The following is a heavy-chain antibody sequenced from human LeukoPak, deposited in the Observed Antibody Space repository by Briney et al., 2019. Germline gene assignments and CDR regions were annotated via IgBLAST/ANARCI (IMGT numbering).Heavy chain of an antibody. D-gene: IGHD3-16*01. V-gene: IGHV1-2*02. J-gene: IGHJ6*03. CDR1: GYTFTGYY. CDR2: INPSSGGT. CDR3: ARANGDYYYMDV. Sequence: ASVKVSCKASGYTFTGYYMHWVRQAPGQGLEWMGWINPSSGGTNYAQKFQGRVTMTRDTSISTAYMELSRLRSDDTAVYYCARANGDYYYMDVWGKGTTVTVSS.